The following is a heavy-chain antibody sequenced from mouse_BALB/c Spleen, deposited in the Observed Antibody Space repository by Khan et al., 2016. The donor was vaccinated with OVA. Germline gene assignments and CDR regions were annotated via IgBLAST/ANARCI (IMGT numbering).Heavy chain of an antibody. V-gene: IGHV1S137*01. CDR1: GYTFTDYA. Sequence: QVQLQQSGAELVRPGVSVKISCKGSGYTFTDYAMHWVKQSHAKSLEWIGVISTYYGDADYSQKFKDKATLTVDRSSSTAYMELASLTFEDSAIYYWARGGKFAYWGQGTLVTVSA. CDR2: ISTYYGDA. J-gene: IGHJ3*01. D-gene: IGHD1-1*02. CDR3: ARGGKFAY.